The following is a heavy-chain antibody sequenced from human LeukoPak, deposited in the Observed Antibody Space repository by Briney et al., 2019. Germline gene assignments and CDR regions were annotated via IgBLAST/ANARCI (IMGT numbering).Heavy chain of an antibody. D-gene: IGHD6-13*01. CDR3: ARTYGSSGLGYFDL. J-gene: IGHJ2*01. CDR2: IYYSGST. Sequence: SETLSLTCTVSGGSISSYYWSWIRQPPGKGLEWIGYIYYSGSTNYSPSLKSRLTISVDTSKNQFSLKLSSVAAADTAVYYCARTYGSSGLGYFDLWGRGTLVTVSS. CDR1: GGSISSYY. V-gene: IGHV4-59*01.